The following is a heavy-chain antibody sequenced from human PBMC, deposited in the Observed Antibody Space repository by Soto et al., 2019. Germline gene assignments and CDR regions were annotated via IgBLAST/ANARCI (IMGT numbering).Heavy chain of an antibody. D-gene: IGHD1-26*01. Sequence: SETLSLTCTVSGGSISSYYWRWIRQPAGKGLEWIGRIYTSGSTNYNPSLKSRVTMSVDTSKNQFSLKLSSVTAADTAVYYCARGIRVGVGVGYFDYWGQGTLVTVSS. J-gene: IGHJ4*02. CDR2: IYTSGST. CDR1: GGSISSYY. CDR3: ARGIRVGVGVGYFDY. V-gene: IGHV4-4*07.